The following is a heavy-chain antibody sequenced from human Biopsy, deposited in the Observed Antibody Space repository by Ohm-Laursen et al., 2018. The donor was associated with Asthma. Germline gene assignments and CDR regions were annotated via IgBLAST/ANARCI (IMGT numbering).Heavy chain of an antibody. CDR2: ISVYNGNT. CDR1: GYTFNSAG. V-gene: IGHV1-18*01. J-gene: IGHJ6*02. CDR3: ARAVDYSHYYGIDV. D-gene: IGHD3-10*01. Sequence: ASVKVSCNTSGYTFNSAGITWVRQAPGQGLEWMGWISVYNGNTKVAQKLQDRVTVITDTSTSTAYMELRSLRSDDTAVYFCARAVDYSHYYGIDVWGQGATVTVS.